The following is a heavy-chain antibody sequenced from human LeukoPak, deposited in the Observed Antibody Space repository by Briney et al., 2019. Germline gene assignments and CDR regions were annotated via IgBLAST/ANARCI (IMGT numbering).Heavy chain of an antibody. CDR1: GGSISSYY. V-gene: IGHV4-59*01. Sequence: SETLSLTCTVSGGSISSYYWSWIRQPPGKGLEWIGYIYYSGSTNYNPSLKSRVTISVDKSKKQFSLKLSSLTAADTAVYYCARDRRGVGFFDYWGQGTLVTVSS. J-gene: IGHJ4*02. CDR3: ARDRRGVGFFDY. CDR2: IYYSGST. D-gene: IGHD3-16*01.